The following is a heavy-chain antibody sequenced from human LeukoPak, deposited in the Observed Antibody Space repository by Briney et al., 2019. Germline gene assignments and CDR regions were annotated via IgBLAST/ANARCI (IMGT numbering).Heavy chain of an antibody. D-gene: IGHD5-12*01. V-gene: IGHV4-39*01. Sequence: SETLSLTCTVSGGSISSSSYYWGWIRQPPGKGLEWIGSIYYSGSTYYNPSLKSRVTISVDTSKNQFSLKLSSVTAADTGVYYCARRDIVATISYFDYWGQGTLVTVSS. CDR3: ARRDIVATISYFDY. J-gene: IGHJ4*02. CDR2: IYYSGST. CDR1: GGSISSSSYY.